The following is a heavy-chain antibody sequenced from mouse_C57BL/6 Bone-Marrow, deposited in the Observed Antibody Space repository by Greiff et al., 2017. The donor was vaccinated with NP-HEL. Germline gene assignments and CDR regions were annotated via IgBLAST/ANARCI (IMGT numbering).Heavy chain of an antibody. V-gene: IGHV1-61*01. CDR3: ARGGRYYYGSDAMDY. CDR1: GYTFTSYW. J-gene: IGHJ4*01. CDR2: ISPSDSET. D-gene: IGHD1-1*01. Sequence: QVQLQQPGAELVRPGSSVKLSCKASGYTFTSYWMDWVKQRPGQGLKWIGNISPSDSETHYNQKFKDKATLTVDKSSSTAYMQLSSLTSEDSAVYYCARGGRYYYGSDAMDYWGQGTSVTVSS.